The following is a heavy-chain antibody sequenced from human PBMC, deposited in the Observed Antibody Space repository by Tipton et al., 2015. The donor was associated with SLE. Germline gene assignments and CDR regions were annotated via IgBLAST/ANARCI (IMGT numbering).Heavy chain of an antibody. D-gene: IGHD2-21*01. CDR1: GGSISSGSYY. CDR2: IYTSGST. J-gene: IGHJ4*02. Sequence: TLSLTCTVSGGSISSGSYYWSWIRQPAGKGLEWIGRIYTSGSTNYNPSLKSRVTISVDTSKNQFSLKLSSVTAADTAVYYCARLIPYYFDYWGQGTLVTVSS. CDR3: ARLIPYYFDY. V-gene: IGHV4-61*02.